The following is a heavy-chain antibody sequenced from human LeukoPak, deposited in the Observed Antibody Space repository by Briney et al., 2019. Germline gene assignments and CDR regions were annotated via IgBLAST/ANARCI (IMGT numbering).Heavy chain of an antibody. D-gene: IGHD2-15*01. CDR1: GFTFTSYW. V-gene: IGHV3-7*01. CDR2: IKQDGCEK. J-gene: IGHJ4*02. CDR3: ARVRGYCSGGSCFPFDS. Sequence: GGSLRLSCAASGFTFTSYWMTWLRQAPGKGLEWVANIKQDGCEKYYVDSLKGRFTISRDNAKNSLYLQMNSLRAEDTAVYYCARVRGYCSGGSCFPFDSWGQGTLVTVSS.